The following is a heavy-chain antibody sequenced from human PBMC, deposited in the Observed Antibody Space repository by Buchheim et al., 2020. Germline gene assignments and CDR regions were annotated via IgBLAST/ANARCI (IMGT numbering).Heavy chain of an antibody. V-gene: IGHV4-30-2*01. Sequence: QLQLQESGPGLVKPSQTLSLTCTLSGDSISSGGYSWSWIRQPPGKGLEWIGYIYHTGNTYYNPSLKSRIAMSIDKSRNQFSLNLSSVTAADTAFYYWAKRNTQGLYFGYWGQGTL. J-gene: IGHJ4*02. CDR3: AKRNTQGLYFGY. CDR2: IYHTGNT. CDR1: GDSISSGGYS. D-gene: IGHD1-1*01.